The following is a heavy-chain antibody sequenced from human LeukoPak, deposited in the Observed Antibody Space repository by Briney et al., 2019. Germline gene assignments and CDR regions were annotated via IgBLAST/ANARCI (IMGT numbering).Heavy chain of an antibody. Sequence: SETLSLTCTVSGGSISSGDYYWSWIRQPPGKGLEWIGYIYYSGSTYYNPSLKSRVAISVDTSKNQFSLKLSSVTAADTAVYYCAREEDTAMVIGYWGQGTLVTVS. D-gene: IGHD5-18*01. CDR3: AREEDTAMVIGY. CDR2: IYYSGST. CDR1: GGSISSGDYY. V-gene: IGHV4-30-4*01. J-gene: IGHJ4*02.